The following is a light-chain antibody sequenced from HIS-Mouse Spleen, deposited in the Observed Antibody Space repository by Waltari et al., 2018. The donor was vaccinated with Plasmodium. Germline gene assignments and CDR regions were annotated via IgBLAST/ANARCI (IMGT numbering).Light chain of an antibody. V-gene: IGLV2-8*01. CDR2: EVS. Sequence: QSALTQPPSASGSPGQSVTISCTGTSSDVGGYSYVSWYQQHPGKAPKLMFYEVSKRPSRVPDLFSGSKSGNTASLTVSGLQAEDEADYYCSSYAGSNNVVFGGGTKLTVL. J-gene: IGLJ2*01. CDR1: SSDVGGYSY. CDR3: SSYAGSNNVV.